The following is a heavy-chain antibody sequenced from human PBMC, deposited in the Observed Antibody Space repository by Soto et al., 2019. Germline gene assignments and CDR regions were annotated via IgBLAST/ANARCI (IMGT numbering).Heavy chain of an antibody. CDR1: GGSISSGGYY. V-gene: IGHV4-31*03. CDR2: IYYSGST. CDR3: ARDQGVVLNWFDP. Sequence: PSETLSLTCTVSGGSISSGGYYWSWIRQHPGKGLEWIGYIYYSGSTYYNPSLKSRVTISVDTSKNQFSLKLSSVTAADTAVYYCARDQGVVLNWFDPWGQGTLVTVSS. J-gene: IGHJ5*02. D-gene: IGHD3-3*01.